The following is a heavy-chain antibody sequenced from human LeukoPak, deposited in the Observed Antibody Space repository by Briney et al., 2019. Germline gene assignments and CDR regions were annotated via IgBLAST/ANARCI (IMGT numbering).Heavy chain of an antibody. V-gene: IGHV3-23*01. CDR2: ISGSGSST. Sequence: GGSLRLSCAASGFTFSSYAMSWVRQAPGKGLEWVSAISGSGSSTYYADSVKGRFTISRDNSKNTLYLQMNSLRAEDTAVYYCAKDGRYCSSTSCYAGHGWFDPWGQGTLVTVSS. J-gene: IGHJ5*02. CDR3: AKDGRYCSSTSCYAGHGWFDP. CDR1: GFTFSSYA. D-gene: IGHD2-2*01.